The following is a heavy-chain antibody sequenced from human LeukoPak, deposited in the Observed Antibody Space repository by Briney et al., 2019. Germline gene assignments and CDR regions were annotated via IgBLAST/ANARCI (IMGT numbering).Heavy chain of an antibody. V-gene: IGHV4-59*01. D-gene: IGHD1-1*01. CDR3: ARVRTGGTTYGASEV. Sequence: PSETLSLTCTVSGGSIISYYWNWIRQPPGKGLEWIGNIYKSGGTNYNPSLKSRVTISVDTSKNQFSLQLSSVTAADTAVYYCARVRTGGTTYGASEVWGQGKMVTVSS. J-gene: IGHJ3*01. CDR2: IYKSGGT. CDR1: GGSIISYY.